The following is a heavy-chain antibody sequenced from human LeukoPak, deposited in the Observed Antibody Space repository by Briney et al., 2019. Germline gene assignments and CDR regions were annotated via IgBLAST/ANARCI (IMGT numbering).Heavy chain of an antibody. CDR3: KTGSSWYFEY. V-gene: IGHV3-21*01. CDR2: CSSSSSYI. Sequence: PGGSLRLSCAASGFTFSNYNMNWVRQAPGKGLEWVSSCSSSSSYIYYADSVKGRFTISRDNAKNSLYLQMNSLRAEDTAVYYCKTGSSWYFEYWGQGTLVTVSS. CDR1: GFTFSNYN. J-gene: IGHJ4*02. D-gene: IGHD6-13*01.